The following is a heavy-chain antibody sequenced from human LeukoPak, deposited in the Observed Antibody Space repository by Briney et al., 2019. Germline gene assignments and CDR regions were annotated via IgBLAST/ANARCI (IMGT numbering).Heavy chain of an antibody. J-gene: IGHJ4*02. D-gene: IGHD6-19*01. V-gene: IGHV3-23*01. CDR3: AKRGTGSSGWAFDY. CDR2: ISGSGDST. CDR1: GFTFSSYA. Sequence: GGSLRHSCAASGFTFSSYAMSWVRQAPGKGLEWVAIISGSGDSTYYADSVKGRFTISRDNSKNTLSLQMNSLRAEDTAVYYCAKRGTGSSGWAFDYWGQGTLVTVSS.